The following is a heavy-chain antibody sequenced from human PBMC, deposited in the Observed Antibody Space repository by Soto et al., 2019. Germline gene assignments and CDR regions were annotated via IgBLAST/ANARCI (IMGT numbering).Heavy chain of an antibody. Sequence: SLKISCAASGFTFDDYAMHWVRQAPGKGLEWVSGISWNSGSIGYADSVKGRFTISRDNAKNSLYLQMNSLRAEDTALYYCAKEISGDKKTYYYYYMDVWGKGTTVTVSS. CDR2: ISWNSGSI. D-gene: IGHD2-21*02. CDR1: GFTFDDYA. CDR3: AKEISGDKKTYYYYYMDV. V-gene: IGHV3-9*01. J-gene: IGHJ6*03.